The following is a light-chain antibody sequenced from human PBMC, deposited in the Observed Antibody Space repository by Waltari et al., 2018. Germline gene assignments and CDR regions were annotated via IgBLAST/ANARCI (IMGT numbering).Light chain of an antibody. Sequence: YELTQRASVSVSPGQTATITCSGDQLGDKYACWYQQKPGQSPVLVIYQNSKRPSGIPERFSGSNSGNTATLTISGAQAMDEADYYCQAWDSSTAWVFGTGTKVTVL. V-gene: IGLV3-1*01. J-gene: IGLJ1*01. CDR1: QLGDKY. CDR2: QNS. CDR3: QAWDSSTAWV.